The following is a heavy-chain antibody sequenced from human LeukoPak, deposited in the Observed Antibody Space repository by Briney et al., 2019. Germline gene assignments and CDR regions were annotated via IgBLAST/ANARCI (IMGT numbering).Heavy chain of an antibody. J-gene: IGHJ4*02. Sequence: GGSLRLSCAASGFTFSSYSMHWVRQAPGKGLEWVAVISYDGSNKYYADSVKGRFTISRDNSKNTLYLQMNSLRAEDTAVYYCAWEEQLVGTFDYWGQGTLVTVYS. CDR1: GFTFSSYS. CDR2: ISYDGSNK. D-gene: IGHD6-6*01. V-gene: IGHV3-30*04. CDR3: AWEEQLVGTFDY.